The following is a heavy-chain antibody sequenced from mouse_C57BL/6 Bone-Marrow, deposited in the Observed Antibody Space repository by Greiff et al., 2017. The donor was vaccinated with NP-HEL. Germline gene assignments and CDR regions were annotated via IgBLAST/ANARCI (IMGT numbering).Heavy chain of an antibody. Sequence: QVQLKQSGAELVRPGASVKLSCKASGYTFTDYYINWVKQRPGQGLEWIARIYPGSGNTYYNEKFKGKATLTAEKSSSTAYMQLSSLTSEDSAVYFCASDGGYYEDFDYWGQGTTLTVSS. V-gene: IGHV1-76*01. D-gene: IGHD2-3*01. CDR2: IYPGSGNT. CDR3: ASDGGYYEDFDY. J-gene: IGHJ2*01. CDR1: GYTFTDYY.